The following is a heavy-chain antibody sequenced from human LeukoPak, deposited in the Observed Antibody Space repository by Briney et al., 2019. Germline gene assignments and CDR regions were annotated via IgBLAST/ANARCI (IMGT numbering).Heavy chain of an antibody. CDR2: ISYDGSNK. Sequence: GGSLRLSCAASGFTFSNYNMNWVRQAPGKGLEWVAVISYDGSNKYYADSVKGRFTISRDNSKNTLYLQMNSLRAEDTAVYYCARERGGYDWPNYYYYGMDVWGQGTTVTVSS. D-gene: IGHD5-12*01. J-gene: IGHJ6*02. V-gene: IGHV3-30-3*01. CDR3: ARERGGYDWPNYYYYGMDV. CDR1: GFTFSNYN.